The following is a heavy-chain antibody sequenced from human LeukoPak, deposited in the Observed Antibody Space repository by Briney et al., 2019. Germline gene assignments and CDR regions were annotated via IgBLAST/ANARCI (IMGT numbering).Heavy chain of an antibody. V-gene: IGHV4-34*01. Sequence: PSETLSLTCAVYGGSFSGYYWSWIRQSPGKGLEWIAEINHSGSTNYNPSLKSRVTISVDTSKNQFSLKLSYVTAADSAVYYCAGGADYYDGSGDYVGAFDIWGQGTVVSVSS. J-gene: IGHJ3*02. CDR3: AGGADYYDGSGDYVGAFDI. D-gene: IGHD3-22*01. CDR1: GGSFSGYY. CDR2: INHSGST.